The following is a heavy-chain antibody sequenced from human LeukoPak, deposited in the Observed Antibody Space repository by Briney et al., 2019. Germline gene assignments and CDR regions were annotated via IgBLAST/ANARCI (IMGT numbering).Heavy chain of an antibody. V-gene: IGHV3-23*01. CDR2: ISSSGANT. J-gene: IGHJ4*02. Sequence: GGSLRLSCAASGFTFSSYAMSWVRQAPGKGLEWVSSISSSGANTYYADSVRGRFTISRDNSKNTLYLQMSSLRAEDTAVYYCAKRDRPCSGDCSAPYYFDYWGQGTLVTVSS. CDR1: GFTFSSYA. D-gene: IGHD2-21*02. CDR3: AKRDRPCSGDCSAPYYFDY.